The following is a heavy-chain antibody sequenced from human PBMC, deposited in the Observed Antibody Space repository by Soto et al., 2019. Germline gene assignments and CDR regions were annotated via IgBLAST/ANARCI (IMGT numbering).Heavy chain of an antibody. CDR2: IIPIFGTA. CDR1: GGTFSSYA. Sequence: QVQLVQSGAEVKKPGSSVKVSCKASGGTFSSYAISWVRQAPVQGLEWMGGIIPIFGTANYAQKFQGRVTITADESTSTAYMELSSLRSEDTAVYYCARASDSTPYYGMDVWGQGTTVTVSS. CDR3: ARASDSTPYYGMDV. V-gene: IGHV1-69*01. J-gene: IGHJ6*02.